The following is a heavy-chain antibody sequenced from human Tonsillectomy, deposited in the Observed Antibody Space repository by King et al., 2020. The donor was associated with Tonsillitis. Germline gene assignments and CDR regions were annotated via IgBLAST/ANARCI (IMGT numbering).Heavy chain of an antibody. Sequence: QLVQSGTEVKKPGASVQVSCKASGYTFTNYGITWVRQAPGQGLEWMGWISGYNGNTNYAQKFQGRVTLTTDTSTTTAYMELRSLRSDDTAIYYCARGLGGSYYYGVDGWGQGNTVTVSS. J-gene: IGHJ6*02. V-gene: IGHV1-18*04. CDR2: ISGYNGNT. CDR3: ARGLGGSYYYGVDG. CDR1: GYTFTNYG. D-gene: IGHD3-16*01.